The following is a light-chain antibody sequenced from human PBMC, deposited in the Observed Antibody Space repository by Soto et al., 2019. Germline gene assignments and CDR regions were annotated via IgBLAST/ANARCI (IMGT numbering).Light chain of an antibody. J-gene: IGLJ1*01. Sequence: LTQPASVSGSPGQSITISCTGTSSDVGGYNYVSWYQQHPGKAPKLMIYEVSNRPSGVSIRFSGSKSGNTASLTISGLQAADEADYCCSLYTSENTYVFGTGTKVTVL. CDR3: SLYTSENTYV. CDR1: SSDVGGYNY. V-gene: IGLV2-14*01. CDR2: EVS.